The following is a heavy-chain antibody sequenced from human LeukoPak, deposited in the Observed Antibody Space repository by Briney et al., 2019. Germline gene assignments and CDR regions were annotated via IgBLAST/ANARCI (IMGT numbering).Heavy chain of an antibody. CDR1: GYTFTSYY. V-gene: IGHV1-69*13. CDR2: IIPIFGTA. J-gene: IGHJ6*03. CDR3: ARGLVDTAMVKYYYYYMDV. Sequence: ASVKVSCKASGYTFTSYYMHWVRQAPGQGLEWMGGIIPIFGTANYAQKFQGRVTITADESTSTAYMELSSLRSEDTAVYYCARGLVDTAMVKYYYYYMDVWGKGTTVTISS. D-gene: IGHD5-18*01.